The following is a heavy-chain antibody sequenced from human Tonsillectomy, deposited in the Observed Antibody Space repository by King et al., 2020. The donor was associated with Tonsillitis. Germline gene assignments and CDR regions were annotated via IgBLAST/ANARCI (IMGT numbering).Heavy chain of an antibody. V-gene: IGHV3-30*14. CDR1: KFTVTDYS. Sequence: VQLVESGGAVVQPGRSLRLSCAASKFTVTDYSMHWVRQAPGKGLEWVASVSYDGHNRNYADSVKGRFTISRDNFQNTLFLQMNSLRTEDTAVYYCARDGHATYNVPFNMWGQGTKVTVSS. CDR2: VSYDGHNR. D-gene: IGHD1-1*01. J-gene: IGHJ3*02. CDR3: ARDGHATYNVPFNM.